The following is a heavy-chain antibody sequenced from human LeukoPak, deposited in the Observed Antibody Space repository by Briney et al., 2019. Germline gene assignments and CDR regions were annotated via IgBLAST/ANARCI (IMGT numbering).Heavy chain of an antibody. CDR2: INKDGSEK. V-gene: IGHV3-7*05. D-gene: IGHD6-19*01. CDR3: ATYGIGVAALDY. Sequence: GGSLRLSCVVSRFTFSNYWMAWVRQAPGKGLEWVASINKDGSEKYYVDSVKGRFTISRDNAKNSLYLQMNSLRAEDTAVYYCATYGIGVAALDYWGQGTLVTVSS. CDR1: RFTFSNYW. J-gene: IGHJ4*02.